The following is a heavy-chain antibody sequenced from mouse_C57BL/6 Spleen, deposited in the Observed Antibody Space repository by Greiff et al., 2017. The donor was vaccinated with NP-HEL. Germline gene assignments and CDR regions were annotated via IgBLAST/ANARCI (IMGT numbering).Heavy chain of an antibody. D-gene: IGHD2-1*01. CDR1: GYTFTSYW. Sequence: QVQLKQPGAELVRPGTSVKLSCKASGYTFTSYWMHWVKQRPGQGLEWIGVIDPSDSYTNYNQKFKGKATLTVDTSSSTAYMQLSSLTSEDSAVYYCASYYGNYFDYWGQGTTLTVSS. V-gene: IGHV1-59*01. J-gene: IGHJ2*01. CDR3: ASYYGNYFDY. CDR2: IDPSDSYT.